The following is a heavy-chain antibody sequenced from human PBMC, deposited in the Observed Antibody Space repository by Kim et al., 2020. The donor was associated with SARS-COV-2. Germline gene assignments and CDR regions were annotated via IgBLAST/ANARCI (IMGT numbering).Heavy chain of an antibody. CDR3: ARDARGIAIDY. V-gene: IGHV1-18*01. CDR2: T. Sequence: TNSAQKPQGRGTMTTDTSTSTAYMELRSLRSDDTAVYYCARDARGIAIDYWGQGTLVTVSS. J-gene: IGHJ4*02. D-gene: IGHD6-13*01.